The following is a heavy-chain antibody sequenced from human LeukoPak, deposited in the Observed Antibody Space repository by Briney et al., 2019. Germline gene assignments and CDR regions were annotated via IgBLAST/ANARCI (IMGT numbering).Heavy chain of an antibody. CDR2: ISSSSSYI. Sequence: GGSLRLPCAASGFTFSSYSMNWVRQAPGKGLEWVSSISSSSSYIYYAESVKGRFTISRDNAKNSLYLQMNSLRAEDTAVYYCARDVEMATMGGFDYWGQGTLVTVSS. V-gene: IGHV3-21*01. D-gene: IGHD5-24*01. J-gene: IGHJ4*02. CDR1: GFTFSSYS. CDR3: ARDVEMATMGGFDY.